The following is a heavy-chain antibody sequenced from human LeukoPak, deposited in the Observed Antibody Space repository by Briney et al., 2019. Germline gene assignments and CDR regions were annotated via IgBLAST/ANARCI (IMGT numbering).Heavy chain of an antibody. Sequence: ASVKVSCKASGGTFSSYTISWVRQAPGQGLEWMGRIIPILGIANYAQKFQGRVTITADKSTSTAYMEQSSLRSEDTAVYYCAREPLGYSYGYRSYWGQGTLVTVSS. V-gene: IGHV1-69*04. CDR2: IIPILGIA. CDR1: GGTFSSYT. CDR3: AREPLGYSYGYRSY. D-gene: IGHD5-18*01. J-gene: IGHJ4*02.